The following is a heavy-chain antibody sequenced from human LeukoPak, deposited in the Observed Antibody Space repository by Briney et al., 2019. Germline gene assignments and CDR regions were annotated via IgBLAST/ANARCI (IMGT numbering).Heavy chain of an antibody. CDR1: GFTFDDYA. CDR2: ISWNSGSI. V-gene: IGHV3-9*03. Sequence: GRSLRLSCAASGFTFDDYAMHWVRQAPGKGLEWVSGISWNSGSIGYADSVKGRFTISRDNAKNSLYLQMNSLRAEDMALYYCAKDRGYSYALDAFDIWGQGTMVTVSS. CDR3: AKDRGYSYALDAFDI. J-gene: IGHJ3*02. D-gene: IGHD5-18*01.